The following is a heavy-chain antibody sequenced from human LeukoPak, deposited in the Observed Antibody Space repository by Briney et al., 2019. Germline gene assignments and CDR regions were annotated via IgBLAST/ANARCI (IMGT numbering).Heavy chain of an antibody. CDR1: GFTFSNYD. CDR2: IWYDGSNK. J-gene: IGHJ4*02. Sequence: HPVGSLRLSCAASGFTFSNYDIHWVRQAPGKGLEWLAVIWYDGSNKYYADSVKGQFTISRDNSKNTLCLQMSSLRAEDTAVYYCARINYYDSSGYPNYFDYWGQGTLVTVSS. V-gene: IGHV3-33*01. CDR3: ARINYYDSSGYPNYFDY. D-gene: IGHD3-22*01.